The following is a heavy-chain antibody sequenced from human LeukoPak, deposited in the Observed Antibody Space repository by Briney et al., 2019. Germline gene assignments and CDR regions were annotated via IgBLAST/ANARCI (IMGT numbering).Heavy chain of an antibody. CDR3: AKDPVAGWKRNGELDY. D-gene: IGHD6-19*01. Sequence: LPRGSLRLSCAASGFTFSNAWMSWVRQAPGKGLEWVSAISGSGGSTYYADSVKGRFTISRDNSKNTLYLQMNSLRAEDTAVYYCAKDPVAGWKRNGELDYWGQGTLVTVSS. CDR1: GFTFSNAW. V-gene: IGHV3-23*01. J-gene: IGHJ4*02. CDR2: ISGSGGST.